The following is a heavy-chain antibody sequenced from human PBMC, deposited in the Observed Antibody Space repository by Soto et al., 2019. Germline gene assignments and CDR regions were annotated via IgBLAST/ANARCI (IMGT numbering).Heavy chain of an antibody. D-gene: IGHD3-3*01. CDR2: IVPNVGTV. Sequence: QMQLVQSGAEVKKPGSSVKVSCKASGGTLSSFINYPINWVRQAPGQGLEWMGGIVPNVGTVNYAQKFQGRVTITAHNTTGTTYMEVSSLRSESTVLYYFARRDTSGFLRYFDTWGQGTLVTVSS. J-gene: IGHJ4*02. CDR1: GGTLSSFINYP. CDR3: ARRDTSGFLRYFDT. V-gene: IGHV1-69*06.